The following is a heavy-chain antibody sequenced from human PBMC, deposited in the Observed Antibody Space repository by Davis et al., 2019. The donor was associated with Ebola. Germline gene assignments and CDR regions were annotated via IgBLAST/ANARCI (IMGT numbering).Heavy chain of an antibody. Sequence: ASVKVSCKASGYTFTSYYMHWVRQAPGQGLEWMGIINPSGGSTSYAQKFQGRVTMTTDTSTSTAHMELRSLRSDDTAVYYCARTGLPGSSWYGYYYYYYMDVWGKGTTVTVSS. CDR1: GYTFTSYY. J-gene: IGHJ6*03. CDR2: INPSGGST. V-gene: IGHV1-46*01. D-gene: IGHD6-13*01. CDR3: ARTGLPGSSWYGYYYYYYMDV.